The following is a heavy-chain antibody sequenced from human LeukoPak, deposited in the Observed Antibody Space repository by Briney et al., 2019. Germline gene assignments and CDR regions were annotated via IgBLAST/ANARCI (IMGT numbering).Heavy chain of an antibody. V-gene: IGHV1-2*02. J-gene: IGHJ3*02. D-gene: IGHD3-10*01. CDR3: ARVPWNTMVRGAQDAFDI. Sequence: GASVKVSCKASGYTFTGYYMHWVRQAPGQGLEWMGWINPNSGGTNYAQKLQGRVTMTTDTSTSTAYMELRSLRSDDTAVYYCARVPWNTMVRGAQDAFDIWGQGTMVTVSS. CDR2: INPNSGGT. CDR1: GYTFTGYY.